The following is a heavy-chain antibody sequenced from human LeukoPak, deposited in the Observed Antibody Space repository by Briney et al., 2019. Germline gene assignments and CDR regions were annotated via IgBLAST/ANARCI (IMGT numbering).Heavy chain of an antibody. CDR3: ARTLLEWDDAFDV. CDR1: GFSLSTSGMC. D-gene: IGHD1-26*01. Sequence: SGPALVKPTQTLTLTCTFSGFSLSTSGMCVSWIRQPPGKALEWLARIDWDDDKYYSTSLETRLTISKDTSRNQVVLTMTNMDPVDTATYYCARTLLEWDDAFDVWGQGTMVTVSS. J-gene: IGHJ3*01. CDR2: IDWDDDK. V-gene: IGHV2-70*11.